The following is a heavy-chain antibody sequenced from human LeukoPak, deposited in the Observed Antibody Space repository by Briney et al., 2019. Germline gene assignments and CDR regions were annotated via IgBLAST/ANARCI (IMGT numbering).Heavy chain of an antibody. Sequence: GGSLRLSCAASGFIFSDYGMNWVRQVPGKGLEWLTFIRHDGSNKFYAESVKGRFTISRDMSKNTLYLQVNSLTLEDTAIYYCTKEKVAYYTDRWSGLFDTWGQGTLVSVSS. D-gene: IGHD1-26*01. CDR2: IRHDGSNK. V-gene: IGHV3-30*02. CDR3: TKEKVAYYTDRWSGLFDT. CDR1: GFIFSDYG. J-gene: IGHJ5*02.